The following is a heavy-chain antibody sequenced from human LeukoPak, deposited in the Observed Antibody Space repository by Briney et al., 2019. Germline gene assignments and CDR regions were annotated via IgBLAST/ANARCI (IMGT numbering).Heavy chain of an antibody. V-gene: IGHV3-74*01. D-gene: IGHD3-22*01. CDR3: AREGTYSNGPDY. J-gene: IGHJ4*02. CDR2: INSDGTST. CDR1: GFTFRSHW. Sequence: PGGSLRLSCAASGFTFRSHWMHWVRQAPGKGLVWVSRINSDGTSTTYADSVKGRFTISRDNAKNTLYPQMNSLRVEDTAVFHCAREGTYSNGPDYWGQGTLVTVSS.